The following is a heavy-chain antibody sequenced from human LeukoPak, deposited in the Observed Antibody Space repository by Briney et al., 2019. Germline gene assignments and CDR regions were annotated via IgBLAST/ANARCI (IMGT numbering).Heavy chain of an antibody. CDR1: GFTFNEYY. CDR2: ISSSGSTI. J-gene: IGHJ4*02. D-gene: IGHD1-1*01. Sequence: GGSLRLSCAASGFTFNEYYMSWIRQAPGKGLEWVSYISSSGSTIYYADSVKGRFTISRDNARNSLYLQMNSLRPEDTSVYYCAEDQQLQPFHYWGQGTLVTVSS. V-gene: IGHV3-11*04. CDR3: AEDQQLQPFHY.